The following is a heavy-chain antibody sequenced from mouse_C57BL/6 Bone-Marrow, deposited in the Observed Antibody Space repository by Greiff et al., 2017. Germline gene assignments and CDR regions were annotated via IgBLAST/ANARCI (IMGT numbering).Heavy chain of an antibody. D-gene: IGHD1-1*01. CDR2: IISDGGST. CDR3: ARHVYGYYAMDY. CDR1: EYEFPSHD. V-gene: IGHV5-2*01. Sequence: EVNLVESGGGLVQPGESLKLSCESNEYEFPSHDMSWVSKTPEKRLELVAAIISDGGSTYYPDTMERRFIISRDKTKKTLYLQMSSLRSEDTALYYCARHVYGYYAMDYWGQGTSVTDSS. J-gene: IGHJ4*01.